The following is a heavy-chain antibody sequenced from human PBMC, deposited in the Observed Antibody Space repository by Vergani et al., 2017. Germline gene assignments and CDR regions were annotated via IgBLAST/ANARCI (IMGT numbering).Heavy chain of an antibody. CDR3: AKGYYYGSGSYSYYMDV. CDR2: IYSGGST. CDR1: GFTVSSNY. D-gene: IGHD3-10*01. J-gene: IGHJ6*03. Sequence: EVQLVESGGGLVQPGGSLRLSCAASGFTVSSNYMSWVRQAPGKGLEWVSVIYSGGSTYYADSVKGRFTISRHNSKNTLYLQMNSLRAEDTAVYFCAKGYYYGSGSYSYYMDVWGKGTTVTVSS. V-gene: IGHV3-53*04.